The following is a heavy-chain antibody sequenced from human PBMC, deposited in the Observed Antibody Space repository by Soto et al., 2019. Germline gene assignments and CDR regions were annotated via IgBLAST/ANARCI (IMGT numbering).Heavy chain of an antibody. J-gene: IGHJ4*02. D-gene: IGHD3-16*01. CDR3: AGGDSGSFDS. Sequence: LRLSCSASGFTFSDYYFTWIRQAPGKGLEWVSYISFSGSTIYYADSVKGRFTISRDNAKNSLYLQMNNLRPEDTAVYYCAGGDSGSFDSWGQGTLVTVSS. V-gene: IGHV3-11*01. CDR2: ISFSGSTI. CDR1: GFTFSDYY.